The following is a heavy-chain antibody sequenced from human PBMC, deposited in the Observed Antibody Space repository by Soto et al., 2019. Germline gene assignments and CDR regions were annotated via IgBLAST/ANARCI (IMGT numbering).Heavy chain of an antibody. V-gene: IGHV3-21*01. D-gene: IGHD2-2*01. J-gene: IGHJ4*02. CDR2: ISKSDYT. Sequence: GGSLRLSCAASGFTFNNYGINWVRQAPGQGLEWVSSISKSDYTYYSDSVKGRFTISRDNAKNSVSLQMNTLRVEDTAVYYCAREDSIIIPAVSDFWGQGTLVTVSS. CDR3: AREDSIIIPAVSDF. CDR1: GFTFNNYG.